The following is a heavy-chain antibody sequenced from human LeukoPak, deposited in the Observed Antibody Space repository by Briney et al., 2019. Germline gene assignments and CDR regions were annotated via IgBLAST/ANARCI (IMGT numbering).Heavy chain of an antibody. J-gene: IGHJ1*01. CDR2: IYHSGST. V-gene: IGHV4-38-2*02. CDR1: GYSISSGYY. Sequence: SETLSLTCTVSGYSISSGYYWGWIRQPPGKGLEWIGSIYHSGSTYYNPSLKSRVTISVDTSKNQFSLKLSSVTAADTAIYYYARSSGYYFEYFHHWGQGTLVTVSS. D-gene: IGHD3-22*01. CDR3: ARSSGYYFEYFHH.